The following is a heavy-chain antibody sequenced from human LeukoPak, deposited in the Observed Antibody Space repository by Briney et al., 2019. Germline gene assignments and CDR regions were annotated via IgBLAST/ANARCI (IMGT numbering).Heavy chain of an antibody. CDR3: ARTYGGNCDY. Sequence: SQTLSLTCAISGDSFSSNNAAWNWIRQSPSRGFEWLGRTYFRSKWYNDYAASVKSRITVNHDTSKNHFSLQLSSVTPEDTAVYYCARTYGGNCDYRGQGTLVTVSS. CDR2: TYFRSKWYN. D-gene: IGHD4-23*01. J-gene: IGHJ4*02. V-gene: IGHV6-1*01. CDR1: GDSFSSNNAA.